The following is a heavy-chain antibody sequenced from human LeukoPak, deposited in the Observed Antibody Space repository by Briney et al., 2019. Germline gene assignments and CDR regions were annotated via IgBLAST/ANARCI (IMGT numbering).Heavy chain of an antibody. V-gene: IGHV3-30*03. CDR1: GFTFSSYG. J-gene: IGHJ4*02. CDR3: VRGWSSGSTVDC. Sequence: SGGSLRLSCAASGFTFSSYGMHWVRQAPGKGLEWVAVISYDGSNKYYADSVKGRFTISRDNSKNTLYLQMNSLRAEDTAVYYCVRGWSSGSTVDCWGQGTLVTVSS. CDR2: ISYDGSNK. D-gene: IGHD1-26*01.